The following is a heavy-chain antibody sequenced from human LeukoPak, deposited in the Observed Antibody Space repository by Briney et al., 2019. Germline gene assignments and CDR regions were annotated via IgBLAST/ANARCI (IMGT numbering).Heavy chain of an antibody. CDR1: RFTCTGYT. J-gene: IGHJ6*03. V-gene: IGHV3-23*01. CDR3: ARVDSLYYYMDV. CDR2: ISGIGGST. D-gene: IGHD3/OR15-3a*01. Sequence: SCSGSRFTCTGYTMIWILKAQGTAVECFSAISGIGGSTYCAHYVKGRFTISRDNSKNTLYLQMSNLRAEETAVYYCARVDSLYYYMDVCGKGTTVTVSS.